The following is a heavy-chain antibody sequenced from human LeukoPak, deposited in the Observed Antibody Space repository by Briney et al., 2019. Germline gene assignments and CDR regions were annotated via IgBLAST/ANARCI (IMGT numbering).Heavy chain of an antibody. J-gene: IGHJ4*02. D-gene: IGHD2-2*01. V-gene: IGHV4-39*02. CDR2: IYYSGTT. CDR3: AKDKGPSPAYFDY. Sequence: SETLSLTCTVSGGSISGSGYYWAWIRQPPEKGLEWIGSIYYSGTTYFNPSLKSRITISIDTSKNQFSLKLTSVTAADTAVYYCAKDKGPSPAYFDYWGQGTLVTVSS. CDR1: GGSISGSGYY.